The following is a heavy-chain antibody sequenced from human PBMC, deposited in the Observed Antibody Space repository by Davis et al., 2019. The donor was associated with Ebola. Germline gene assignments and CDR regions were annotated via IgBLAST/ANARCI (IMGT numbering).Heavy chain of an antibody. CDR2: MFYNGGV. CDR1: GGSISSYY. J-gene: IGHJ6*04. D-gene: IGHD3-22*01. CDR3: ARVTGYYYDSSGYYWDYYYYGMDV. V-gene: IGHV4-59*01. Sequence: MPSETLSLTCTVSGGSISSYYWTWIRQPPGKGLEWIAYMFYNGGVNFNPSLKSRVTISIDTSKNQFSLKLSSVTAADTAVYYCARVTGYYYDSSGYYWDYYYYGMDVWGKGTTVTVSS.